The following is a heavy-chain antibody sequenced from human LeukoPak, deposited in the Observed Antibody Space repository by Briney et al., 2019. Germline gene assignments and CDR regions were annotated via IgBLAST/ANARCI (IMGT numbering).Heavy chain of an antibody. CDR1: GFTFSSFA. J-gene: IGHJ4*02. CDR2: ITGSGYDT. Sequence: GGSLRLSCAASGFTFSSFAMSWVRQAPGKGLEWLSVITGSGYDTNSADSVKGRFTISRDNSKNTLYLQMNSLRAEDTAVYYWAKNLRVSSHYGIDYWGQGTLVTVSS. D-gene: IGHD4-17*01. CDR3: AKNLRVSSHYGIDY. V-gene: IGHV3-23*01.